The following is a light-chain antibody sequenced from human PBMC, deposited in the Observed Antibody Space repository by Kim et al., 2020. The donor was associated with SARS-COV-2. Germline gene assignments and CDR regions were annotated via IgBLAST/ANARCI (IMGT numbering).Light chain of an antibody. CDR2: GAS. J-gene: IGKJ2*01. CDR1: QSVTSN. CDR3: QQYNRWPPYI. Sequence: SPGERATLSCRASQSVTSNVAWYQQRPGQAPRLLIYGASIRATGIPDRFSGSGSGTEFTLTISSLQPEDFALYYCQQYNRWPPYIFGQGTKLEIK. V-gene: IGKV3-15*01.